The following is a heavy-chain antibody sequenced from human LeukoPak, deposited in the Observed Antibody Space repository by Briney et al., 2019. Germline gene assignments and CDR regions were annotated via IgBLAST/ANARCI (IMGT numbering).Heavy chain of an antibody. CDR2: IYYSGST. J-gene: IGHJ5*02. CDR1: GGSISSYY. Sequence: PSETLSLTCTVAGGSISSYYWSWLRQPPGKGLEWIGYIYYSGSTNYNPSLKSQVTISVDTSKNQFSLKLSSVTAADTAVYYCARSPYSSANWFDPWGQGTLVTVSS. V-gene: IGHV4-59*08. CDR3: ARSPYSSANWFDP. D-gene: IGHD6-25*01.